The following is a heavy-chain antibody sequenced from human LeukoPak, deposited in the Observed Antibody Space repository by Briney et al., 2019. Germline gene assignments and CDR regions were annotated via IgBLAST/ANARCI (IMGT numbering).Heavy chain of an antibody. CDR1: GFTFSSYA. CDR2: IKQDGSEK. J-gene: IGHJ4*02. Sequence: GGSLRLSCAASGFTFSSYAMSWVRQAPGKGLEWVANIKQDGSEKYYVDSVKGRFTISRDNAKNSLYLQMNSLRAEDTAVYYCARESEGGYCSSTSCPYYFDYWGQGTLVTVSS. V-gene: IGHV3-7*01. CDR3: ARESEGGYCSSTSCPYYFDY. D-gene: IGHD2-2*01.